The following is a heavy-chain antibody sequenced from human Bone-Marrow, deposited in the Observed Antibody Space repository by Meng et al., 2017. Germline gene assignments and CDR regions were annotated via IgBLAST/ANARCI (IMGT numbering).Heavy chain of an antibody. D-gene: IGHD3-3*01. CDR2: IKQDGSEK. J-gene: IGHJ4*02. CDR3: ARTYYDFWSGYLDY. Sequence: GESLKISCAASGFTFSGYWMSWVRQAPGKGLEWVANIKQDGSEKYYVDSVKGRFTISRDNAKNSLYLQMNSLRAEDTAVYYCARTYYDFWSGYLDYWGQGTLVTVSS. CDR1: GFTFSGYW. V-gene: IGHV3-7*01.